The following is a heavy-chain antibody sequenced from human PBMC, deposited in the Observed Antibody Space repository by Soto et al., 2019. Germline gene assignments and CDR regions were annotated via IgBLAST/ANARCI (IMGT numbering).Heavy chain of an antibody. D-gene: IGHD3-3*01. CDR2: IWYDGSNK. J-gene: IGHJ6*02. Sequence: GGSLRLSCAASGFTFSSYGMHWVRQAPGKGLEWVAVIWYDGSNKYYADSVKGRFTISRDNSKNTLYLQMNSLRAEDTAVYYCARTLGGDFWSGFTGMDVWGQGTTVTVSS. CDR3: ARTLGGDFWSGFTGMDV. CDR1: GFTFSSYG. V-gene: IGHV3-33*01.